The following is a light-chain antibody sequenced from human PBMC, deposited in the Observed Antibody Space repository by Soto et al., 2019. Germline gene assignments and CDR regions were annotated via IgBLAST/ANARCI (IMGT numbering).Light chain of an antibody. CDR3: QHNNNWPGT. CDR1: QSVSSY. J-gene: IGKJ1*01. V-gene: IGKV3-11*01. Sequence: EIVVTQSPATLSLSPGERAALSWTARQSVSSYFACYQQTPGLAPRLLIYDASNRATGIPARFSGSGSGTDFPLTISRPPYEDFAVYYRQHNNNWPGTFGQGTKVDIK. CDR2: DAS.